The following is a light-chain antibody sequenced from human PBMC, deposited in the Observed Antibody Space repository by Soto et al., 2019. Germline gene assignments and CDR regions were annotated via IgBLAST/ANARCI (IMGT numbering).Light chain of an antibody. CDR3: QQYNNWPPLT. V-gene: IGKV3-11*01. Sequence: EIVLTQSPATLSLSPGERATLSCRASQSVSSYLAWYQQKPGQAPRLLIYDASNRATGIPDRFSGSGSGTDFTLTISELDPEDFAVYYCQQYNNWPPLTFGGGTKVDNK. CDR1: QSVSSY. J-gene: IGKJ4*01. CDR2: DAS.